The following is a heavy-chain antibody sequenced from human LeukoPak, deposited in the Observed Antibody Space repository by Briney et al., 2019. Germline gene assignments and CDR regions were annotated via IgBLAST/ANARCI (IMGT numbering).Heavy chain of an antibody. Sequence: GGSLRLSCAASGLTFSSYEMNWVRQAPGKGLEWVSYISSSGSTIYYADSVKGRFTISRDNAKNSLYLQMNSLRVEDTAMYYCARGKITMIRGVTIRKGPPEDYYYMDVWGKGTTVTVSS. D-gene: IGHD3-10*01. J-gene: IGHJ6*03. V-gene: IGHV3-48*03. CDR2: ISSSGSTI. CDR3: ARGKITMIRGVTIRKGPPEDYYYMDV. CDR1: GLTFSSYE.